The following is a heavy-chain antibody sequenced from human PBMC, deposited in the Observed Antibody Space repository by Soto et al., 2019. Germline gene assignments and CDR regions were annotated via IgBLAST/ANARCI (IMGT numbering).Heavy chain of an antibody. D-gene: IGHD3-3*01. V-gene: IGHV4-39*01. CDR1: GGSISSSSYY. CDR3: ARRTDFWSGYIDAFDI. CDR2: IYYSGST. J-gene: IGHJ3*02. Sequence: SETLSLTCTVSGGSISSSSYYWGWIRQPPGKGLEWIGSIYYSGSTYYNPSLESRVTISVDTSKNQFSLKLSSVTAADTAVYYCARRTDFWSGYIDAFDIWGQGTMVTVSS.